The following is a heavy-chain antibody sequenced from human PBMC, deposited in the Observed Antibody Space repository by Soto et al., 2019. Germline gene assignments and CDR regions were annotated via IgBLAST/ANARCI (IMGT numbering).Heavy chain of an antibody. D-gene: IGHD3-10*01. J-gene: IGHJ6*02. V-gene: IGHV3-9*01. CDR2: ISWNSDST. Sequence: EMQLVESGGGSVQPGRSLRLSCTASGFNFEVYAMHWVRQAPGKGLEWVSSISWNSDSTGYGDSVKGRFTIARDNAKNSLYLQMNSLRGEDTALYYCAKETAWGAGNKFGYFGMDVWGQGTTVTVSS. CDR1: GFNFEVYA. CDR3: AKETAWGAGNKFGYFGMDV.